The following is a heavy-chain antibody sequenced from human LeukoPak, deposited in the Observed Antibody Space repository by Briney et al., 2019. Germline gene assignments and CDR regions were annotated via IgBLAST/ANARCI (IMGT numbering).Heavy chain of an antibody. CDR1: GFTLTNYA. J-gene: IGHJ4*02. Sequence: PGGSLRLSCAASGFTLTNYAMHWVRQAPGKGLEWVAVISYDGSNKYYADSVKGRFTISRDNSKNTLYLQMNSLRAEDTAVYYCARADTAMAYFDYWGQGTLVTVSS. CDR2: ISYDGSNK. D-gene: IGHD5-18*01. V-gene: IGHV3-30*19. CDR3: ARADTAMAYFDY.